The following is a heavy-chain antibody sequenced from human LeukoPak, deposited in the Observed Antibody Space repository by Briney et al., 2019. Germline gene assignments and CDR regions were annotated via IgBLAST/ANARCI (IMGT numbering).Heavy chain of an antibody. V-gene: IGHV3-23*01. J-gene: IGHJ1*01. Sequence: GGSLRLSCAASGFTFSNYAMNWVRQAPGKGLEWVSSISGSGGRTYYVDSVKGRFTISRDNSKNTLYLQMNSLRAEDTAVYYCAKDGSRAWDIGFKHWGQGTLVTVSS. CDR2: ISGSGGRT. CDR3: AKDGSRAWDIGFKH. CDR1: GFTFSNYA. D-gene: IGHD2-15*01.